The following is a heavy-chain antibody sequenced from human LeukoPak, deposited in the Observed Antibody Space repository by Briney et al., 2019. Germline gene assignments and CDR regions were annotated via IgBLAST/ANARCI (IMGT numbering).Heavy chain of an antibody. V-gene: IGHV3-53*01. CDR2: IYSGGST. CDR3: ARGLGAINWFDP. Sequence: GGSLRLSCAASGFTVSSNYMSWVRQAPGKGLEWVSVIYSGGSTYYADSVKGRFTISRDNFKNTLYLQMNSLRAEDTAVYYCARGLGAINWFDPWGQGTLVTVSS. CDR1: GFTVSSNY. D-gene: IGHD3-3*01. J-gene: IGHJ5*02.